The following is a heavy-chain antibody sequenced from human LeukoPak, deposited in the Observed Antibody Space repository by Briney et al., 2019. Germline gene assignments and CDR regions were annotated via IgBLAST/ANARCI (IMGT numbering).Heavy chain of an antibody. D-gene: IGHD3-22*01. V-gene: IGHV1-2*02. Sequence: ASVKVSCNASGYTFTGYYMHWVRQAPGQGLEWMGWINPNSGGTNYAQKFQGRVTMTRDTSISTAYMELSRLSSDDTAVYYCARVDDRGHYYDSSGPRKLFDYWGQGTLVTVSS. CDR3: ARVDDRGHYYDSSGPRKLFDY. J-gene: IGHJ4*02. CDR2: INPNSGGT. CDR1: GYTFTGYY.